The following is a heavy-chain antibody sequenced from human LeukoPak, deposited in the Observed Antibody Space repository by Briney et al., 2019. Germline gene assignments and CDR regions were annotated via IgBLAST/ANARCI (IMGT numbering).Heavy chain of an antibody. D-gene: IGHD6-19*01. CDR2: ISYDGSNK. Sequence: PGGSLRLSCAASGFTFSSYGMHWVRQAPGKGLEWVAVISYDGSNKYYADSVKGRFTISRDNSKNTLYLQMNSLRAEDTAVYYCASEESIAVAKVVYWGQGTLVTVSS. V-gene: IGHV3-30*03. CDR3: ASEESIAVAKVVY. J-gene: IGHJ4*02. CDR1: GFTFSSYG.